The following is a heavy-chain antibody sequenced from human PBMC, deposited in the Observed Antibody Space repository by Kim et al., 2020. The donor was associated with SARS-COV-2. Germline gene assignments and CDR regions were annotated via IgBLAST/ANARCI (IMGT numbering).Heavy chain of an antibody. CDR1: GFTFSSYW. D-gene: IGHD6-19*01. Sequence: GGSLRLSCAASGFTFSSYWMSWVRQAPGKGLEWVANIKQDGSEKYYVDSVKGRFTISRDNAKNSLYLQMNSLRAEDTAVYYCAFSGRSGRLPNDYWGQGTLVTVSS. CDR2: IKQDGSEK. V-gene: IGHV3-7*01. J-gene: IGHJ4*02. CDR3: AFSGRSGRLPNDY.